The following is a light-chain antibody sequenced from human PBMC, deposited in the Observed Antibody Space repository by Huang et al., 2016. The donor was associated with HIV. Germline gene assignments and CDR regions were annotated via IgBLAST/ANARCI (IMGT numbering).Light chain of an antibody. V-gene: IGKV1-39*01. CDR1: QSISSY. J-gene: IGKJ2*01. CDR2: AAS. Sequence: DIQMTQSPFSLSASVGDRVTITCRASQSISSYLNWYKQKTGKAPKILIYAASTLKSGIPSRFSGSGAGTDFTRTITSLQPEDFATYYCQQTYIIPITFGQGTKLEIK. CDR3: QQTYIIPIT.